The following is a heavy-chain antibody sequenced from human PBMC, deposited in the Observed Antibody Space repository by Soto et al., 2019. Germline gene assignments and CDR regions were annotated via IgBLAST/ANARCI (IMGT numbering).Heavy chain of an antibody. D-gene: IGHD1-1*01. CDR3: GRGNRDTFDV. CDR2: INQVGSEK. CDR1: GFTFSSYW. Sequence: EVQLVESGGGLVQPGGSLRLSCAASGFTFSSYWMSWVRQAPGKGLEWVANINQVGSEKSYVDSFKGRFTISRDNARISLYLQINSLRADDTAVYYCGRGNRDTFDVWGKGTLVTASS. J-gene: IGHJ4*02. V-gene: IGHV3-7*03.